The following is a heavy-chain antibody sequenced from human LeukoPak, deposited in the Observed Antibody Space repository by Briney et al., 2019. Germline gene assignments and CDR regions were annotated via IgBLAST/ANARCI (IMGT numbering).Heavy chain of an antibody. CDR3: AISLVTSKNWFDP. Sequence: GASVKVSCKASGYTFTGYYMHWVRQAPGQGLEWMGWINPNSGGTNYAQKFQGRVTMTRDTSISTAYMEQSRLRSDDTAVYYCAISLVTSKNWFDPWGQGTLVTVSS. CDR1: GYTFTGYY. D-gene: IGHD4-11*01. CDR2: INPNSGGT. J-gene: IGHJ5*02. V-gene: IGHV1-2*02.